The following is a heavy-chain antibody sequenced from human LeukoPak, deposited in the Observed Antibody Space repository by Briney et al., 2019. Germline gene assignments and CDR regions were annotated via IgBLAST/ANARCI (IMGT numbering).Heavy chain of an antibody. CDR2: INTSGNT. V-gene: IGHV4-4*07. CDR1: GDSISNYY. D-gene: IGHD3-10*01. J-gene: IGHJ6*03. Sequence: SETLSLTCTVSGDSISNYYWTWIRQSAGKGLQWIGRINTSGNTNYNPYLKSRVTMSLDTSKNQFSLNLSSVTAADTAVYYCARERLGFRVDVWGKGTRVTVS. CDR3: ARERLGFRVDV.